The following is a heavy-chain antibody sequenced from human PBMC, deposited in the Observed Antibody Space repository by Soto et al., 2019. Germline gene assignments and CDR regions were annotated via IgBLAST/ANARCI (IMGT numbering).Heavy chain of an antibody. D-gene: IGHD6-19*01. CDR2: IWYDGSRT. J-gene: IGHJ4*02. V-gene: IGHV3-33*01. Sequence: QVQLVESGGGVVQPGTSLRLSCAASGFTFSTYGMHWVRQAPGKGLDWVALIWYDGSRTHYAESVKGQFTISRDNSKNTLLLQMNSLRVEDTAVYYCAREQIGVAGSTYDYWGQGTLVTVSS. CDR3: AREQIGVAGSTYDY. CDR1: GFTFSTYG.